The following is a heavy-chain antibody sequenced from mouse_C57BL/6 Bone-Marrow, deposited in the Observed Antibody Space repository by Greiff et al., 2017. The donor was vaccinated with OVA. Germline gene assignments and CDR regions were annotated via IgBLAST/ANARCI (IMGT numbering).Heavy chain of an antibody. D-gene: IGHD2-12*01. J-gene: IGHJ4*01. CDR3: ARLRRRGYAMDY. CDR2: IHPNSGST. CDR1: GYTFTSYW. Sequence: QVQLKQSGAELVKPGASVKLSCKASGYTFTSYWMHWVKQRPGQGLEWIGMIHPNSGSTNYNEKFKSKATLTVDKSSSTAYMQLSSLTSEDSAVYYCARLRRRGYAMDYWGQGTSVTVSS. V-gene: IGHV1-64*01.